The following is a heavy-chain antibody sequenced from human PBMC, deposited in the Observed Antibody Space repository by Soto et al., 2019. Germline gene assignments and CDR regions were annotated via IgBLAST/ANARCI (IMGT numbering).Heavy chain of an antibody. Sequence: SETLSLTCGVSGFSLRSGYYWGWIRQPSGKGLEWIGSIYHSGSTSYNPSLKSRVTISVDTSKNQFSLKLTSVTAADTAVYYCAGSAFYQSPTDFDYWGQGTLVTVSS. D-gene: IGHD3-3*01. CDR2: IYHSGST. J-gene: IGHJ4*02. V-gene: IGHV4-38-2*01. CDR1: GFSLRSGYY. CDR3: AGSAFYQSPTDFDY.